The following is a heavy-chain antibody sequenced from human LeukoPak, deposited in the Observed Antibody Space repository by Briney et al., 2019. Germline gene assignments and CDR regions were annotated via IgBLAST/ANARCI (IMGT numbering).Heavy chain of an antibody. J-gene: IGHJ3*01. CDR1: GYTFRTSE. Sequence: GGSLRLSCAASGYTFRTSEMNWVRQAPGKGLEWVSHISASGSGSTKYYADSVRGRFIISRDNAKNSLYLQMSSLRDEDTAVYYCARVGATHSAFDVWGQGTMVTVSS. V-gene: IGHV3-48*03. CDR2: ISASGSGSTK. CDR3: ARVGATHSAFDV. D-gene: IGHD1-26*01.